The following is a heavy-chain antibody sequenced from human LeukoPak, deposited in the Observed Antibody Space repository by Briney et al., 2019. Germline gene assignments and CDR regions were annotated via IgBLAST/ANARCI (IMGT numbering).Heavy chain of an antibody. D-gene: IGHD5-18*01. V-gene: IGHV3-43*02. J-gene: IGHJ4*02. CDR1: GFIFDDYA. CDR2: ITGDGRNT. CDR3: AKTSGYNFDFDD. Sequence: GGSLRLSCSASGFIFDDYAMTWVRQAPGKGLEWVSLITGDGRNTYYADSVRGRFTIPRDNTRTSLYLQMNSLKTEDTAFYYCAKTSGYNFDFDDWGQGTLVTVSS.